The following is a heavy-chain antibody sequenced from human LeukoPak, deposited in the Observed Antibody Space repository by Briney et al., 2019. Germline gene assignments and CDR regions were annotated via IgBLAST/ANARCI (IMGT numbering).Heavy chain of an antibody. J-gene: IGHJ4*02. V-gene: IGHV4-34*01. CDR3: ASNTGTVFDY. D-gene: IGHD7-27*01. CDR2: INHSGST. CDR1: GGSFSGYY. Sequence: SETLSLTCAVYGGSFSGYYWSWIRQPPGKGLEWIGEINHSGSTNYNPSLKSRVTISVDTSKNQFSLKLSSVTAADTAVYYCASNTGTVFDYWGQGALVTVSS.